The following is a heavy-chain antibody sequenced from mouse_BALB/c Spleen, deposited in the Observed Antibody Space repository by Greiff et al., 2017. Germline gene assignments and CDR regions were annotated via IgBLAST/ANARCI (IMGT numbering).Heavy chain of an antibody. CDR2: ISNGGGST. J-gene: IGHJ2*01. Sequence: DVMLVESGGGLVQPGGSLKLSCAASGFTFSSYTMSWVRQTPEKRLEWVAYISNGGGSTYYPDTVKGRFTISRDNAKNTLYLQMSSLKSEDTAMYYCARQGRGYYFDYWGQGTTLTVSS. CDR3: ARQGRGYYFDY. CDR1: GFTFSSYT. V-gene: IGHV5-12-2*01.